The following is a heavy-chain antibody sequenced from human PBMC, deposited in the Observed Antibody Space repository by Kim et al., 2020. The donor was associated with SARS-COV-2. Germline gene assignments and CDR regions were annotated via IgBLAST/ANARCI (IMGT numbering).Heavy chain of an antibody. D-gene: IGHD1-26*01. CDR3: ARDVRSPYYNWFDP. CDR1: GFTVSSNY. J-gene: IGHJ5*02. Sequence: GGSLRLSCAASGFTVSSNYMSWVRQAPGKGLEWVSVIYSGGSTYYADSVKGRFTISRDNSKNTLYLQMNSLRAEDTAVYYCARDVRSPYYNWFDPWGQGTLVTVSS. V-gene: IGHV3-66*01. CDR2: IYSGGST.